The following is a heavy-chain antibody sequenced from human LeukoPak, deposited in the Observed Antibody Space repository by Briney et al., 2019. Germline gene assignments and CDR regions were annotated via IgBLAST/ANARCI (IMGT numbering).Heavy chain of an antibody. CDR1: GFTFGDYA. CDR2: IRSKAYGGTT. Sequence: PGRSLRLSCTASGFTFGDYALNWVRQAPGKGLEWVSFIRSKAYGGTTEYAASVKGRFTISRDDSKSSAYLQMNSLKTEDTAVYYCTSPQKDIVILPTASGGGQGTLVTVSS. V-gene: IGHV3-49*04. D-gene: IGHD2-2*01. J-gene: IGHJ4*02. CDR3: TSPQKDIVILPTASG.